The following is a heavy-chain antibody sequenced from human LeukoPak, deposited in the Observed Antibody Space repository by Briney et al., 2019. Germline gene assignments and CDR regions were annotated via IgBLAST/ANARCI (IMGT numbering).Heavy chain of an antibody. J-gene: IGHJ6*03. V-gene: IGHV3-7*01. CDR3: ARGPGSSWYYYYYMDV. D-gene: IGHD6-6*01. CDR2: IKQDGSEK. CDR1: GFTFSSYW. Sequence: PGGSLRLSCAASGFTFSSYWMSWVRQAPGKGLEWVANIKQDGSEKYYVDSVKGRFTISRDNAKNSLYLQMNSLRAEDTAVYYCARGPGSSWYYYYYMDVWGKGTTVTVSS.